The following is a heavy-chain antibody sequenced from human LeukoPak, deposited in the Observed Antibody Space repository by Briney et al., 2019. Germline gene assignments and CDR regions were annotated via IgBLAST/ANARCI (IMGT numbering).Heavy chain of an antibody. CDR3: ARDQGSDWSLPFDY. CDR1: GFNLSTYG. Sequence: GGSLRLSCAASGFNLSTYGMHWVRQAPGKGLEWLAVTWYDGDDKYFGDSVKGRFTISRDNSKNTFYLQMNSLTAEDTAVYYCARDQGSDWSLPFDYWGQGTLVTVSS. D-gene: IGHD6-19*01. V-gene: IGHV3-33*01. J-gene: IGHJ4*02. CDR2: TWYDGDDK.